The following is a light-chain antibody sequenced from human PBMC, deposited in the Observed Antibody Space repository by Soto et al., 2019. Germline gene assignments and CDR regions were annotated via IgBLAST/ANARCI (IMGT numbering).Light chain of an antibody. V-gene: IGLV2-23*01. Sequence: QSALTQPASVSGSPGQSITISCTGTSSDVGSYNLVSWYQQHPGKAPKLMIYEGSKRPSGVSNRFSGSKSGNTASLTISGLQAEDEADYYCGTWDKSLSAGVFGGGTKLTVL. CDR3: GTWDKSLSAGV. CDR2: EGS. J-gene: IGLJ3*02. CDR1: SSDVGSYNL.